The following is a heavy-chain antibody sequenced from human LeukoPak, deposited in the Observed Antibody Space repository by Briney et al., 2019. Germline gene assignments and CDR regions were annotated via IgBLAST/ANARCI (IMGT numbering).Heavy chain of an antibody. Sequence: AGGSLRFTCVASGLTFNSYAMSWVRQAPGKGLDWVSSISGSGSNTYYADPVKGRFTISRDNSKNTLYLQMNSLRAEDTAIYYCASLEVDAFDIWGQRTMVTVSS. V-gene: IGHV3-23*01. J-gene: IGHJ3*02. D-gene: IGHD1-1*01. CDR1: GLTFNSYA. CDR2: ISGSGSNT. CDR3: ASLEVDAFDI.